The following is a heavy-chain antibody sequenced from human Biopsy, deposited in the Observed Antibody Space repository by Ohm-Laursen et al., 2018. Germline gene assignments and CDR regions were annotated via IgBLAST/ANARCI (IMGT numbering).Heavy chain of an antibody. V-gene: IGHV3-33*01. CDR2: IWYDGSNK. CDR3: AREGDDSSGYTPHYFDY. Sequence: SLRLSCTASGFTFSIYGMHWVRQAPGKGLEWVAVIWYDGSNKYYADSVKGRFTISRDDPKNTLYLQMNSLRAEDTAVYYCAREGDDSSGYTPHYFDYWGQGTLVTVSS. D-gene: IGHD3-22*01. CDR1: GFTFSIYG. J-gene: IGHJ4*02.